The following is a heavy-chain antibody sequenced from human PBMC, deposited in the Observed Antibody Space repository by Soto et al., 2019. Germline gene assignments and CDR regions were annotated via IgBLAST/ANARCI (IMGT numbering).Heavy chain of an antibody. CDR3: ARAPGYDHYHYYGMDV. CDR2: TYYRSKWYN. D-gene: IGHD3-3*01. Sequence: SQTLSLTCAISGDSVSSNSAAWNWIRQSPSRGLEWLGRTYYRSKWYNDYEVSVNSRITINPDTSKKQLSLQMNSVTPEDMALYYCARAPGYDHYHYYGMDVWGQGTTVTVSS. V-gene: IGHV6-1*01. J-gene: IGHJ6*02. CDR1: GDSVSSNSAA.